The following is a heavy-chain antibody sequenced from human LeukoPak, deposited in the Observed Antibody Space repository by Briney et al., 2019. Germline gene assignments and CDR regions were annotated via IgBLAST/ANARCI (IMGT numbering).Heavy chain of an antibody. CDR3: AKQHVVPAATPAFDY. CDR1: TFIFSDYA. Sequence: GGSLRLSCAASTFIFSDYAMTWVRQAPGKGLEWVSTISGGGDATYYAHSVKGQFTISRDNSKNTLYLQMNSLRAEDTAVYYCAKQHVVPAATPAFDYWGQGTLVTVSS. V-gene: IGHV3-23*01. CDR2: ISGGGDAT. D-gene: IGHD2-2*01. J-gene: IGHJ4*02.